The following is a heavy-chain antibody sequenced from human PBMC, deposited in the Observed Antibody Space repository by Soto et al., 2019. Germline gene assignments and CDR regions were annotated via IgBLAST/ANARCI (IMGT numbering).Heavy chain of an antibody. CDR2: IYYSGST. CDR1: GGSISSYY. D-gene: IGHD2-2*01. CDR3: ARELVVVPHIAFDI. Sequence: QVQLQESGPGLVKPSETLSLTCTVSGGSISSYYWSWIRQPPGKGLEWIGYIYYSGSTNYNPSLKSRVTISVDTSKNQFSLKLSSVTAADTAVYYCARELVVVPHIAFDIWGQGTMVTVSS. J-gene: IGHJ3*02. V-gene: IGHV4-59*01.